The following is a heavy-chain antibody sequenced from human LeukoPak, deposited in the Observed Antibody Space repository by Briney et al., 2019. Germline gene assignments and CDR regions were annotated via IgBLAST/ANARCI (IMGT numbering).Heavy chain of an antibody. V-gene: IGHV4-61*02. D-gene: IGHD3-22*01. CDR1: GGSISSGSYY. CDR2: IYTSGST. J-gene: IGHJ4*02. Sequence: SETMSLTCTVSGGSISSGSYYWSWIRQPAGKGLEWIGRIYTSGSTNYNPSLKSLVTISVDTSKNQFSLKLSSVTAADTAVYYCAREYYYDSSGSPGVDYWGQGTLVTVSS. CDR3: AREYYYDSSGSPGVDY.